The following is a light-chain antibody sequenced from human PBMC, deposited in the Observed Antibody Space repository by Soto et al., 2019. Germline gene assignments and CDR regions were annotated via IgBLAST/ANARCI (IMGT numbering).Light chain of an antibody. CDR3: CSYAGSITWV. Sequence: QAVLTQPASVSGSPGQSITISCTGTTSDVGRYNFVSWYQQHPGRAPKLIISQVAKRPSGTSNRFSGSKSDNTASLTISGLQAEDEADYYCCSYAGSITWVFGGGTKLTVL. CDR2: QVA. V-gene: IGLV2-23*02. J-gene: IGLJ3*02. CDR1: TSDVGRYNF.